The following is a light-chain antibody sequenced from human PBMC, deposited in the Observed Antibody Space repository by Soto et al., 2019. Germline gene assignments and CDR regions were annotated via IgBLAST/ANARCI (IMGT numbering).Light chain of an antibody. CDR2: GAS. V-gene: IGKV3-15*01. J-gene: IGKJ1*01. Sequence: ETVMMQSPATLSVSPGERVTLSCRASHGITSDLAWYQQKPGQAPRVLIYGASTRATDIPVRFSGSGSGTDFTLTISRLEPEDFAVYYCQQYGSSGTFGQGTKVDIK. CDR1: HGITSD. CDR3: QQYGSSGT.